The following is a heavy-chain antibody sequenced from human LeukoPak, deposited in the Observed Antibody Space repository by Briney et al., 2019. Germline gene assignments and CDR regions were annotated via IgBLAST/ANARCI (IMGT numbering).Heavy chain of an antibody. D-gene: IGHD3-22*01. J-gene: IGHJ4*02. V-gene: IGHV1-18*01. CDR3: ARNQYYDRKLQVLFSDY. CDR1: GYTFTSYG. CDR2: ISAYNGNT. Sequence: SVKFSCKASGYTFTSYGISWVRQAPGHGLEWMGWISAYNGNTNYAQKLQGRVTMTTDTSTSTAYMELRSLRSDDTAVYYCARNQYYDRKLQVLFSDYWGRGTLVTVSS.